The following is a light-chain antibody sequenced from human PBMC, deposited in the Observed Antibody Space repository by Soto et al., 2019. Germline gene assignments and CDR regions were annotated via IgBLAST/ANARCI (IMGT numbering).Light chain of an antibody. CDR3: QQSYGTPIT. CDR2: VAS. V-gene: IGKV1-39*01. J-gene: IGKJ5*01. Sequence: DIQMTQSPSALSASVGDRVTITCRASQSIIRYLNWYQQKPGKAPNLLLYVASSLQSEVPSRFSGSGSGTDFTLTINGLQPEDFATYYCQQSYGTPITFGQGTRLEIK. CDR1: QSIIRY.